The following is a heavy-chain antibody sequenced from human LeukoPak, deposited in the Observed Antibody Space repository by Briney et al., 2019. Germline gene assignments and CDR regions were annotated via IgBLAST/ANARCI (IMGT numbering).Heavy chain of an antibody. CDR1: GGSFSNYY. D-gene: IGHD2-2*01. J-gene: IGHJ4*02. CDR2: INHSGST. Sequence: SETLSLTCAVYGGSFSNYYWSWIRQPPGKGLEWIGEINHSGSTNYNPSLKSRVTISVDTSKNQFSLKLSSVTAADTAVYYCARRNSQIDIVVVPAALDYWGQGTLVTVSS. CDR3: ARRNSQIDIVVVPAALDY. V-gene: IGHV4-34*01.